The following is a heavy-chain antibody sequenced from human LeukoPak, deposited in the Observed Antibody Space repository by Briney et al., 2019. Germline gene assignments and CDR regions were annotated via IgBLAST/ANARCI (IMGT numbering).Heavy chain of an antibody. Sequence: GGSLRLSCAASGFTSSSYWMSWVRQAPGQGRGWVANIKQDGSEKYYVDSVKGRFTISRDNAKNSLYLQMNSLRAEDTAVYYCARASSGWYVYATDYWGQGTLVTVSS. J-gene: IGHJ4*02. CDR1: GFTSSSYW. D-gene: IGHD6-19*01. CDR2: IKQDGSEK. V-gene: IGHV3-7*01. CDR3: ARASSGWYVYATDY.